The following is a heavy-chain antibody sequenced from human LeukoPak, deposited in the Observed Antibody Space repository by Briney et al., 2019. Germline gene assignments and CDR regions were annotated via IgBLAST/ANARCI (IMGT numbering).Heavy chain of an antibody. V-gene: IGHV1-2*02. CDR2: INPNSGGT. CDR1: GYTFTGYY. D-gene: IGHD2-2*02. CDR3: ARGGIVVVPAAIQDAFDI. Sequence: ASVKVSCKASGYTFTGYYMHWVRQAPGQGLEWMGWINPNSGGTNYAQKFQGRVTMTRDTSISTAYMELSRLRSDDTAVYYCARGGIVVVPAAIQDAFDIWGQGTMVTVSS. J-gene: IGHJ3*02.